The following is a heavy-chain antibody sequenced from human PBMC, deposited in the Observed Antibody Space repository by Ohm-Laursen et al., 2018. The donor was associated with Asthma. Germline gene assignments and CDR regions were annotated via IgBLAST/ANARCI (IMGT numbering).Heavy chain of an antibody. D-gene: IGHD1-26*01. V-gene: IGHV3-21*01. CDR3: ARIGPEWELPGREYSLHH. CDR2: ISTASTFI. Sequence: SPRLSCAAPGYTFSRYSIHWVRQVPGKGLEWVASISTASTFIYYADSVRGRFTTSRDNAKNSVYLQMNSLRAEDTALYYCARIGPEWELPGREYSLHHWGQGTQVTVSS. J-gene: IGHJ1*01. CDR1: GYTFSRYS.